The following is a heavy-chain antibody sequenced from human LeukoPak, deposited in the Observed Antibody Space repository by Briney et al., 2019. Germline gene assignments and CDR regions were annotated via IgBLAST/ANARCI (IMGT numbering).Heavy chain of an antibody. CDR3: AREGSYCGGDCYPAIGSDAFGI. V-gene: IGHV1-69*13. Sequence: SVKVSCKASGGTFSSYAISWVRQAPGQGLEWMGGIIPIFGTANYAQKFQGRVTITADESTSTAYMELSSLRSEDTAVYYCAREGSYCGGDCYPAIGSDAFGIWGQGTMVTVSS. CDR2: IIPIFGTA. J-gene: IGHJ3*02. D-gene: IGHD2-21*02. CDR1: GGTFSSYA.